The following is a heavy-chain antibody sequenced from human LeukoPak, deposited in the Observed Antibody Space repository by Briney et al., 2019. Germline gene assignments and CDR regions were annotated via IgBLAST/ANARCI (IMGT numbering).Heavy chain of an antibody. CDR1: GFTVSTNY. D-gene: IGHD2-2*01. Sequence: PGGSLRLSCAASGFTVSTNYMSWVRQAPGKGLEWVSAISGSGVSTYYADSVKGRFTISRDNSKNTLYLQMNSLRAEDTAVYYCAKDCSSTSCPTSDYWGQGTLVTVSS. V-gene: IGHV3-23*01. CDR3: AKDCSSTSCPTSDY. CDR2: ISGSGVST. J-gene: IGHJ4*02.